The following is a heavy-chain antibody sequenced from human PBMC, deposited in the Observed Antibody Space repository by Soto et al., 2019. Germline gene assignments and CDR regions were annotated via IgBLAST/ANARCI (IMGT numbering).Heavy chain of an antibody. J-gene: IGHJ5*02. Sequence: GGSLRLSCAASGFTFSSYDMHWVRQATGKGLEWVSAIGTAGDTYYPGSVKGRFTISRENAKNSLYLQMNSLRAGDTAVYYCARGVGSSGWFDPWGPGTLVTVSS. CDR1: GFTFSSYD. CDR2: IGTAGDT. V-gene: IGHV3-13*01. CDR3: ARGVGSSGWFDP. D-gene: IGHD6-6*01.